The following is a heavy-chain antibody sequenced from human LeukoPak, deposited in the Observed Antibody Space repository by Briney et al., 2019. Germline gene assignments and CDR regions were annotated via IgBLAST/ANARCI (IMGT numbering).Heavy chain of an antibody. Sequence: GGSLRLSCAASGFTFSSYAMSWVRQAPGKGLEWVSTFGGGGGSTFYADSVKGRFTISRDNSKNTLYLQMNSLRAEDTAVYYCAKALDTAMVTSDYWGQGTLVTVSS. D-gene: IGHD5-18*01. CDR3: AKALDTAMVTSDY. V-gene: IGHV3-23*01. J-gene: IGHJ4*02. CDR2: FGGGGGST. CDR1: GFTFSSYA.